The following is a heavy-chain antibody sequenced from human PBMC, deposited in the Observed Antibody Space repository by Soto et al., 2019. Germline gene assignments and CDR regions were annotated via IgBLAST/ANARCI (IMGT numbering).Heavy chain of an antibody. Sequence: QVQLVESGGGVVQPGRSLRLSCAASGFTFSSYGMHWGRQAPGKGLEWVAVISFDGTNKYSADSVRGRFTISRDNSKSTLYLQMDSLRDEDTAVYYCAKDVGVGELWVHWFDLWGQGTLVTVSS. D-gene: IGHD3-10*01. CDR2: ISFDGTNK. V-gene: IGHV3-30*18. CDR1: GFTFSSYG. J-gene: IGHJ5*02. CDR3: AKDVGVGELWVHWFDL.